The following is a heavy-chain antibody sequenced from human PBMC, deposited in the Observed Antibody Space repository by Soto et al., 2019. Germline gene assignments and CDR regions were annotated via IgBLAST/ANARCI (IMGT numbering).Heavy chain of an antibody. D-gene: IGHD5-12*01. CDR3: ARDYYRFNSGYGFSMDV. Sequence: GGSLRLSCAASGFTFSSYGVHWVRQAPGKGLEWVAVISYDGSNKYYADSVKGRFTISRDHSKNTLYLQMNSLRAEDTAVYYCARDYYRFNSGYGFSMDVWGQGTTVTVSS. V-gene: IGHV3-30*03. CDR1: GFTFSSYG. CDR2: ISYDGSNK. J-gene: IGHJ6*02.